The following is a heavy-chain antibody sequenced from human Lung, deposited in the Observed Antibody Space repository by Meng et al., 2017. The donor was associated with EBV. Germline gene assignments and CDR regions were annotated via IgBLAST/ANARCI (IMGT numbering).Heavy chain of an antibody. D-gene: IGHD3-22*01. CDR2: INAGNGNT. CDR1: GYTLTSYA. CDR3: ARAGYDSSGYYPQPFDY. J-gene: IGHJ4*02. V-gene: IGHV1-3*01. Sequence: GPLGQVGAEVKKPWASVKVSCKASGYTLTSYAMHWVRQAPGQRLEWMGWINAGNGNTKYSQRFQGRVTITRDTSASTAYMELSSLRSEDTTVYYCARAGYDSSGYYPQPFDYWGQGTLVTVSS.